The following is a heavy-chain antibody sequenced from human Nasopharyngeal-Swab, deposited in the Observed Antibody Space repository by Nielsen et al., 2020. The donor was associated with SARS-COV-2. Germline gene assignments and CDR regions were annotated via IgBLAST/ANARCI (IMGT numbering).Heavy chain of an antibody. CDR3: ARASFFYDSSGYYPDY. J-gene: IGHJ4*02. CDR2: INWNGGST. CDR1: GFTFDDYG. D-gene: IGHD3-22*01. V-gene: IGHV3-20*04. Sequence: GGSLRLSCAASGFTFDDYGMSWVRQAPGKGLEWVSGINWNGGSTGYADSVKGRFTISRDNAKNPLYLQMNSLRAEDTALYYCARASFFYDSSGYYPDYWGQGTLVTVSS.